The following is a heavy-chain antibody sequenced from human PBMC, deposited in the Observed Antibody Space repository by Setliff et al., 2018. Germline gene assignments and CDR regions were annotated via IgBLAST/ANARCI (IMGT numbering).Heavy chain of an antibody. CDR3: ARSPPNRGSGSGWYGDF. D-gene: IGHD6-19*01. J-gene: IGHJ4*02. CDR2: ISGYSGDT. Sequence: GASVKVSCKASGYTFTSYSITWVRQAPGRGLEWLGWISGYSGDTSYAQKFQGRVTVTTDTPASTGYLELRSLTSDDTAVYYRARSPPNRGSGSGWYGDFWGQGTLVTVSS. CDR1: GYTFTSYS. V-gene: IGHV1-18*01.